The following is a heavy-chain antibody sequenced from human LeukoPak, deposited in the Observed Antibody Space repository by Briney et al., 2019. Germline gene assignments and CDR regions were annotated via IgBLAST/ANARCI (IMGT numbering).Heavy chain of an antibody. D-gene: IGHD2-2*01. J-gene: IGHJ5*02. CDR2: IYYSGST. CDR3: ASVCSSTSCYLNWFDP. Sequence: PSETLSLTCTVSGGSISSSSYYWGWSRQPPGKGLEWIGSIYYSGSTYYNPSLKSRVTISEDTSKNQFSLKLSSGTAADTAVYYCASVCSSTSCYLNWFDPWGQGTLVTVSS. CDR1: GGSISSSSYY. V-gene: IGHV4-39*01.